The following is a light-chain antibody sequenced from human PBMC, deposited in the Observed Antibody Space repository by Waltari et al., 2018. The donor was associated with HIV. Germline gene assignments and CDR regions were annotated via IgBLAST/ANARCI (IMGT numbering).Light chain of an antibody. V-gene: IGLV1-51*01. J-gene: IGLJ1*01. CDR1: SSNIGDTY. CDR3: GTWDTSLGASFV. CDR2: DNN. Sequence: QSVLTQPPSVSAAPGQKVTISCSGSSSNIGDTYVSWYQQFPGAAPTLLIYDNNKRASGLPDRFSGSKSGTSATLGITGLQTGDEADYYCGTWDTSLGASFVFGTGTKVSVL.